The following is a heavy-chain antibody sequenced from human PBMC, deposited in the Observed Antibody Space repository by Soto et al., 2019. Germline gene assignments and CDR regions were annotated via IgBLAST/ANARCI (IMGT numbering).Heavy chain of an antibody. V-gene: IGHV3-74*01. D-gene: IGHD2-15*01. J-gene: IGHJ4*02. CDR2: INNDGSTT. CDR3: VRGVIAANCFDY. Sequence: EVQLAESGGGLVQPGGSLRLSCAASGFTFNSYWMHWVRQVPGKGLVWVSRINNDGSTTNYADSVKGRFTISRDNAGNTVYLQMNSLRADDTAVYYCVRGVIAANCFDYWGQGTLVTVSS. CDR1: GFTFNSYW.